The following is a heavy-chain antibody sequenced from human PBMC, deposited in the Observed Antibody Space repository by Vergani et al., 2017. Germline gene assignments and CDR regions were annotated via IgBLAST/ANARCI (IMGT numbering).Heavy chain of an antibody. Sequence: QVQLVESGGGVVQPGRSLRLSCAASGFTFSSYAMHWVRQAPGKGLEWVAVISYDGSNKYYADSVKGRFTISRDNSKNTLYLQMNSQRAEDTAVYYCARDPSVSMGAFDIWGQGTMVTVSS. CDR1: GFTFSSYA. CDR2: ISYDGSNK. J-gene: IGHJ3*02. CDR3: ARDPSVSMGAFDI. V-gene: IGHV3-30*04. D-gene: IGHD2-8*01.